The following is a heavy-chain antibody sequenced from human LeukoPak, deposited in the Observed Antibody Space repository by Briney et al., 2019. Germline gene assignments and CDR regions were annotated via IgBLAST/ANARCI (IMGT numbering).Heavy chain of an antibody. V-gene: IGHV3-30*18. CDR2: ISYDGSNK. CDR3: AKDWNYGY. Sequence: PGRSLRLSCAASGFTFSSYGMHWVRQAPGKGLEWVAVISYDGSNKYYADSVKGRFTISRDNSKNTLYLQMNSLRAEDTAVYYCAKDWNYGYWGQGTLVTVSS. D-gene: IGHD1-7*01. CDR1: GFTFSSYG. J-gene: IGHJ4*02.